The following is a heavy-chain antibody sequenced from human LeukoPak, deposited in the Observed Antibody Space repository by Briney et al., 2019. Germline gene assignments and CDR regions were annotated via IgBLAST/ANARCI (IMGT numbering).Heavy chain of an antibody. J-gene: IGHJ4*02. CDR1: GFTVSSNY. CDR3: AKSRSGSANWALRIFDN. D-gene: IGHD3-10*01. CDR2: ISPGGGTT. V-gene: IGHV3-23*01. Sequence: GGSLRLSCAASGFTVSSNYMSWVRQAPGRGLEWVSSISPGGGTTYYADSVKGRFTISRDNSENTLYVEMNSLRAEDTAIYYCAKSRSGSANWALRIFDNWGQGTLVSVSS.